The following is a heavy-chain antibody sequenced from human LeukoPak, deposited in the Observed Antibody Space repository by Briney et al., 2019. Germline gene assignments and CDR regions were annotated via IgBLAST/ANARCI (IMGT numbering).Heavy chain of an antibody. J-gene: IGHJ4*02. CDR1: GFTFSSYA. CDR3: AKDGSGSVDY. V-gene: IGHV3-30*04. Sequence: GGSLRLSCEASGFTFSSYAVHWVRQAPGKGLEWVAVISYDGGNKYYADSVKGRFTISRDNSKNTLYLQMNSLRAEDTAVYYCAKDGSGSVDYWGQGTLVTVSS. CDR2: ISYDGGNK. D-gene: IGHD1-26*01.